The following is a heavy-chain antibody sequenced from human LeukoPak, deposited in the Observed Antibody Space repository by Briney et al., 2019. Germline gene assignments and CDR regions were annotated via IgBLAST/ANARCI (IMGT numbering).Heavy chain of an antibody. Sequence: PGGSLRLSCAASGFTFSDAWMSWVRQAPGKGLEWVGRIKSNTAGGTTDYAAPVKGRFTISRDDSKNTLYLQMSSLIIEDTAVYFCATEYYGSFNYWGQGTLVTVSS. CDR3: ATEYYGSFNY. CDR2: IKSNTAGGTT. V-gene: IGHV3-15*01. D-gene: IGHD1-26*01. J-gene: IGHJ4*02. CDR1: GFTFSDAW.